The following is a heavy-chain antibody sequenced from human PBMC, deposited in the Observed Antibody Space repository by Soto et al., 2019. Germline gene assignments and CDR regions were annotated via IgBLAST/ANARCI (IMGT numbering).Heavy chain of an antibody. CDR2: ISPSGDNT. Sequence: ASVRIXCKASGHTSSNYYTHWVRQVPGQGLEWMAIISPSGDNTDFAQKFQGRVTMPRDTSTTTVYMELSSLTSEDTAVYYCAREPAVWRSLAYWGQGPLVPVSS. J-gene: IGHJ4*02. D-gene: IGHD3-16*01. CDR3: AREPAVWRSLAY. V-gene: IGHV1-46*01. CDR1: GHTSSNYY.